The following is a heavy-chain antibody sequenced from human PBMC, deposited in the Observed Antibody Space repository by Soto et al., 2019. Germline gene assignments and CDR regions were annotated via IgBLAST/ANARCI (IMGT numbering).Heavy chain of an antibody. V-gene: IGHV3-64D*06. CDR1: GFTFSSYA. Sequence: VGSLRLSCSASGFTFSSYAMHWVRQAPGKGLEYVSGVRGNGDPPFYADSVKGRFTISRDNSKNTLYLQMSGLSADDTAVYYCVKSRGGNNFDFFDWGQGALVTVSS. CDR2: VRGNGDPP. D-gene: IGHD5-12*01. J-gene: IGHJ4*02. CDR3: VKSRGGNNFDFFD.